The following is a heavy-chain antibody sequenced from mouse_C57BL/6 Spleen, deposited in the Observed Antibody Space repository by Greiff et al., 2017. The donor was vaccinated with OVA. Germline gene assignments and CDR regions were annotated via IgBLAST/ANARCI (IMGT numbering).Heavy chain of an antibody. V-gene: IGHV5-17*01. CDR2: ISSGSSTI. Sequence: EVQGVESGGDLVKPGGSLKLSCAASGFTFSDYGMHWVRQAPEKGLEWVAYISSGSSTIYYADTVKGRFTISRDNAKNTLFLQMTSLRSEDTAMYYCASHYYYGSSLYAMDYWGQGTSVTVSS. CDR1: GFTFSDYG. CDR3: ASHYYYGSSLYAMDY. J-gene: IGHJ4*01. D-gene: IGHD1-1*01.